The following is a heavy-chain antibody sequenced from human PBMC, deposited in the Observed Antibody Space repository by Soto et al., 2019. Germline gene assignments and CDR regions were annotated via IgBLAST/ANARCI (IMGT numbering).Heavy chain of an antibody. J-gene: IGHJ6*03. D-gene: IGHD3-10*01. CDR2: IAKVGTDS. Sequence: EVQLVESGGVLVQPGGSLRLSCAASEFTFSGRSVHWVRQAPGKGLVWVSGIAKVGTDSTYAESVKGRFTSSRDNAKNTVYLQMNNMRVEDTAVYYCARGWFGPDVWGKGPMVTVSS. CDR1: EFTFSGRS. CDR3: ARGWFGPDV. V-gene: IGHV3-74*01.